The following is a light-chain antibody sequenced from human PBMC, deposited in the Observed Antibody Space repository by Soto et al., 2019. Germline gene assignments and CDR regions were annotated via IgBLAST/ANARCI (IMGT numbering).Light chain of an antibody. V-gene: IGKV3-15*01. CDR3: QQYNSLPPDT. CDR1: QSVNNN. Sequence: EIIVTQSPASLSVSPGERATLSCRASQSVNNNLAWYQQKPGQAPRPLIYGASTRATGIPGRFRGSGSGTEFTLPITSLQSEDFAVYFCQQYNSLPPDTFGQGTMLELK. CDR2: GAS. J-gene: IGKJ2*01.